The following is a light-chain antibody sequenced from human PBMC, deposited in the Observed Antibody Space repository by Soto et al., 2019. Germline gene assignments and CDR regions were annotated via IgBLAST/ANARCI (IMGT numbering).Light chain of an antibody. CDR1: SPDL. Sequence: QSALTQPASVSGSPGQSITISCTGSPDLVSWYQQHPGSAPKLLIDEDTKRPSAVSERFSGSRSGNTASLTISGLQADDEADYYCAAWDDSLNGVLFGGGTKVTVL. CDR2: EDT. V-gene: IGLV2-23*01. J-gene: IGLJ2*01. CDR3: AAWDDSLNGVL.